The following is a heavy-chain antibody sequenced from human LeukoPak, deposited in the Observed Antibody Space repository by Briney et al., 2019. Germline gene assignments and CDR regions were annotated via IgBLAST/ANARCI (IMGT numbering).Heavy chain of an antibody. Sequence: GGSLRLSCAASGFTFDDYGMSWVRQAPGKGLEWVSGINWNGGSTGYADSVKGRFTISRDNAKNSLYLQMNSQRAEDTALYYCARAGLYNWNYEGTAYFDYWGQGTLVTVSS. CDR2: INWNGGST. J-gene: IGHJ4*02. V-gene: IGHV3-20*04. CDR1: GFTFDDYG. CDR3: ARAGLYNWNYEGTAYFDY. D-gene: IGHD1-7*01.